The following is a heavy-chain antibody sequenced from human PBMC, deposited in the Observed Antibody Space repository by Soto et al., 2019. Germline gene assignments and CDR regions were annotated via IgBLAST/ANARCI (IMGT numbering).Heavy chain of an antibody. CDR2: ISYDGSNK. V-gene: IGHV3-30*18. CDR3: AKNGGITMIVAGHYYFDY. Sequence: GGSLRLSCAASGFTFSSYCMHWVRQAPGKGLEWVAVISYDGSNKYYADSVKGRFTISRDNSKNTLYLQMNSLRAEDTAVYYCAKNGGITMIVAGHYYFDYWGQGTLDTVSS. J-gene: IGHJ4*02. CDR1: GFTFSSYC. D-gene: IGHD3-22*01.